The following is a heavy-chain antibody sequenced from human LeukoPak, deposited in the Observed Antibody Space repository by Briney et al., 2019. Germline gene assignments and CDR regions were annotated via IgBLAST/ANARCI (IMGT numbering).Heavy chain of an antibody. CDR3: ARDSGTTGEVKFDP. CDR1: GGSISSHY. V-gene: IGHV4-4*07. D-gene: IGHD3-10*01. CDR2: IYFTGTI. J-gene: IGHJ5*02. Sequence: SETLSLTGTVSGGSISSHYWSWIRQPAGKGLEWIGRIYFTGTITYNPSLESRVTMSIDTSKNQFSLKLNSLTAADTAVYYCARDSGTTGEVKFDPWGQGTLVTVSS.